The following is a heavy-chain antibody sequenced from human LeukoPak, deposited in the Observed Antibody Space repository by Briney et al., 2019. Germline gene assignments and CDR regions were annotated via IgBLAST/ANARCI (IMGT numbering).Heavy chain of an antibody. CDR1: GGSISSGGYY. J-gene: IGHJ4*02. CDR3: ARLLAVAGTLDY. D-gene: IGHD6-19*01. CDR2: IYYSGST. V-gene: IGHV4-31*03. Sequence: PSETLSLTCTVSGGSISSGGYYWSWIRQHPGKGLEWIGYIYYSGSTYYNPSLKSRVTISVDTSKNQFSLKLSSVTAADTAVYYCARLLAVAGTLDYWGQGTLVTVSS.